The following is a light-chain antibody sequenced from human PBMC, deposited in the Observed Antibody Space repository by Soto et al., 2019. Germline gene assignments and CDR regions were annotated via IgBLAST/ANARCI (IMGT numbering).Light chain of an antibody. Sequence: EIVLTQSPGTLSLSPGERATLSCRASQSVTSSHLAWYQQKPGQAPRLLIYGPSSRATGIPDRFSGSGSGTDFTLTISRLQPEDFAVYYCQQYGSSPLTFGQGTMVEIK. CDR3: QQYGSSPLT. V-gene: IGKV3-20*01. CDR2: GPS. CDR1: QSVTSSH. J-gene: IGKJ1*01.